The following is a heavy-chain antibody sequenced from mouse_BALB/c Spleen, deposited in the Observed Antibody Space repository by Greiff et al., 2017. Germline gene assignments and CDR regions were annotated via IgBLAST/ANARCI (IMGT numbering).Heavy chain of an antibody. V-gene: IGHV5-4*02. CDR1: GFTFSDYY. Sequence: EVKLMESGGGLVKPGGSLKLSCAASGFTFSDYYMYWVRQTPEKRLEWVATISDGGSYTYYPDSVKGRFTISRDNAKNNLYLQMSSLKSEDTAMYYCARGYYGYSWFAYWGQGTLVTVSA. D-gene: IGHD2-2*01. CDR3: ARGYYGYSWFAY. CDR2: ISDGGSYT. J-gene: IGHJ3*01.